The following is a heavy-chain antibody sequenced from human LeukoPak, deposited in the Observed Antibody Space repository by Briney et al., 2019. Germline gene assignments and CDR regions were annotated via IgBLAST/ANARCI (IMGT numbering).Heavy chain of an antibody. J-gene: IGHJ4*02. Sequence: GASVKVSCTASGYTFTSYYMHWVRQAPGQGLEWMGIINPSGGSTSYAQKFQGRVTMTRDMSTSTVYMELSSLRSEDTAVYYCARAGGMATTSFDYWGQGTLVTVSS. CDR3: ARAGGMATTSFDY. D-gene: IGHD5-24*01. CDR1: GYTFTSYY. V-gene: IGHV1-46*01. CDR2: INPSGGST.